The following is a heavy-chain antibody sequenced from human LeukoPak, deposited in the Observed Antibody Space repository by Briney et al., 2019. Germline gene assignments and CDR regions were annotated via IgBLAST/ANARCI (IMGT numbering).Heavy chain of an antibody. CDR3: ARDARAGTEYYGMDV. V-gene: IGHV3-11*01. Sequence: GGSLRLSCAAAGFTFSDYYMSWIRQAPGKGLGWVSYISSSGSTIYYADSVKGRFTISRDNAKNSLYLQMYSLRAEDTAVYYCARDARAGTEYYGMDVWGQGTTVTVSS. CDR2: ISSSGSTI. J-gene: IGHJ6*02. D-gene: IGHD6-13*01. CDR1: GFTFSDYY.